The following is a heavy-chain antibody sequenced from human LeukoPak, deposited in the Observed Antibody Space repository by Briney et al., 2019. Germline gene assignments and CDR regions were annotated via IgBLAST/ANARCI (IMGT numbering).Heavy chain of an antibody. D-gene: IGHD6-19*01. J-gene: IGHJ5*02. CDR3: ARGYSSGGYNWCDP. CDR2: IYYSGST. CDR1: GGSISSYY. Sequence: SETLSLTCTVSGGSISSYYWSWIRQPPGKGLEWIGYIYYSGSTNYNPSLKSRVTISVDTSKNQFSLKLSSVTAADTGVYYCARGYSSGGYNWCDPRGQGTLVTVSS. V-gene: IGHV4-59*08.